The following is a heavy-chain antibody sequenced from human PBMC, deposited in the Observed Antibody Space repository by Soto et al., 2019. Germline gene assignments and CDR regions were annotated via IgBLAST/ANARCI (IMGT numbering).Heavy chain of an antibody. V-gene: IGHV1-2*02. CDR2: INPQTGGT. CDR3: ARERYQVISDGMDV. D-gene: IGHD2-2*01. J-gene: IGHJ6*02. CDR1: GYTFTGYY. Sequence: ASVKVSCKASGYTFTGYYIHWVREAPGQGLEWMGWINPQTGGTRYGQKFQGRVTLSRDTSINTAYLELSRLRFDDAAVYFCARERYQVISDGMDVWGQGTTVTVSS.